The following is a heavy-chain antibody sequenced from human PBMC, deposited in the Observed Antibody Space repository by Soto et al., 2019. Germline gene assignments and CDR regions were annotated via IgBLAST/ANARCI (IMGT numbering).Heavy chain of an antibody. CDR2: IYYSGST. CDR1: GGSISSSSYY. V-gene: IGHV4-39*01. CDR3: ARQRSGYDPPRG. D-gene: IGHD3-10*01. Sequence: QLQLQESGPGLVKPSETLSLTCTVSGGSISSSSYYWGWIRHPPGKGLEWIGSIYYSGSTYYNPSLKSRVTISVDTSKHQFSLKLSSVTAADTAVYYCARQRSGYDPPRGWGQGTLVTVSS. J-gene: IGHJ4*02.